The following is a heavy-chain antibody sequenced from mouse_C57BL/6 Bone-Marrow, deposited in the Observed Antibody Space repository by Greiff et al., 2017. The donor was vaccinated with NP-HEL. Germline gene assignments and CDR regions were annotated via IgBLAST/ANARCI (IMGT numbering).Heavy chain of an antibody. CDR2: INPYNGGT. CDR3: ARGGQLRLPFDY. D-gene: IGHD3-2*02. V-gene: IGHV1-19*01. J-gene: IGHJ2*01. CDR1: GYTFTDYY. Sequence: VQLQQSGPVLVKPGASVKMSCKASGYTFTDYYMNWVKQSHGKSLEWIGVINPYNGGTSYNQKFKGKATLTVDKSSSTAYMELNSLTSEDSAVYYCARGGQLRLPFDYWGQGTTLTVSS.